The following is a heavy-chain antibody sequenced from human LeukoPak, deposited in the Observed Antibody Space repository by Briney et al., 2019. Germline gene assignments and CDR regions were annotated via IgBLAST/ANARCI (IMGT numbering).Heavy chain of an antibody. CDR2: MNPNSGNT. D-gene: IGHD2-2*01. Sequence: ASVKVSCKASGYRFNTYGLTWVRQATGQGLEWMGWMNPNSGNTGYAQKFQGRVTITRNTSISTAYMELSSLRSEDTAVYYCARGVSSPNWFDPWGQGTLVTVSS. J-gene: IGHJ5*02. CDR3: ARGVSSPNWFDP. CDR1: GYRFNTYG. V-gene: IGHV1-8*03.